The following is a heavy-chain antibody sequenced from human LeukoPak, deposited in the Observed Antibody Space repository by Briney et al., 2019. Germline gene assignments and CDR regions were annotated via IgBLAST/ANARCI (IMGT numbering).Heavy chain of an antibody. Sequence: PSETLSLTCTVSGASITSYYWSWFRQPPGQGLEWIGYMYYSGTTNYNPSLKSRVTISVDTSKNQFSLKLSYVTAADTAVYYCARDLGFCSSTSCYPWFDPWGQGTLVTVSS. D-gene: IGHD2-2*01. J-gene: IGHJ5*02. V-gene: IGHV4-59*01. CDR2: MYYSGTT. CDR1: GASITSYY. CDR3: ARDLGFCSSTSCYPWFDP.